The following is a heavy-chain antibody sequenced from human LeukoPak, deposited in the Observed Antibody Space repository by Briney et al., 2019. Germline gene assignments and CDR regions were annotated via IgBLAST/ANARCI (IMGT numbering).Heavy chain of an antibody. CDR3: ARHSAGYTAFFDY. CDR1: GFTFSDYS. D-gene: IGHD5-24*01. J-gene: IGHJ4*02. Sequence: PGGSLRLSCAGSGFTFSDYSMNWVRQAPGKGLEWVSYISSSGSTIYYADSVKGRITISRDNAKSSVHLQMNNLRDEDTAVYYCARHSAGYTAFFDYWGQGTLVTVSS. V-gene: IGHV3-48*02. CDR2: ISSSGSTI.